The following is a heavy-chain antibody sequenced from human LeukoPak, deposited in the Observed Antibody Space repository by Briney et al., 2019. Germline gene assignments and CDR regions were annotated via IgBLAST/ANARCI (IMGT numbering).Heavy chain of an antibody. Sequence: GGSLRLSCEASGFTSSSSSMNWVRQAPGKGLEWVSSISTSGVHTFFADSVKGRFSISRDNAKNSLFLQMNSLRPEDSAVFFCARGDHLTGFDSWGQGTLVAVSS. CDR2: ISTSGVHT. CDR1: GFTSSSSS. D-gene: IGHD3-9*01. V-gene: IGHV3-21*01. J-gene: IGHJ4*02. CDR3: ARGDHLTGFDS.